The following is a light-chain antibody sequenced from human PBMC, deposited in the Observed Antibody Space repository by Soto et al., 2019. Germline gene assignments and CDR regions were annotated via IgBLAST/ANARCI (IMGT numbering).Light chain of an antibody. J-gene: IGKJ5*01. CDR3: MQALQTPIN. Sequence: DIVMTQSPLSLPVTPGEPASISCRSSQSLLHSSGYNYLDWYLQKPGQSPQLLIYLGSNRASGVPDRFSGRGSGTDFTLKISRVEAEDVGVYYCMQALQTPINFGQGTRLEIK. CDR2: LGS. V-gene: IGKV2-28*01. CDR1: QSLLHSSGYNY.